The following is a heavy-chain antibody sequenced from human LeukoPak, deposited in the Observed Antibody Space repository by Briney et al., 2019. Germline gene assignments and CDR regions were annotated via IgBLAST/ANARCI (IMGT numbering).Heavy chain of an antibody. CDR3: ARDSVVVTATPGEYYYYMDV. Sequence: GGSLRLSCAASGFTFSSYSMNWVRQAPGKGLEWVSSISSSSSYIYYADSVKGRFTISRDNAKNSLYLQMNSLRAEDTAVYYCARDSVVVTATPGEYYYYMDVWGKGTTVTVSS. CDR1: GFTFSSYS. V-gene: IGHV3-21*01. CDR2: ISSSSSYI. J-gene: IGHJ6*03. D-gene: IGHD2-21*02.